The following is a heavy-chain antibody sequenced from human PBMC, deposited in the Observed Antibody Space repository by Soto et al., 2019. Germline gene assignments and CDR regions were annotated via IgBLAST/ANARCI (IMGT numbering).Heavy chain of an antibody. CDR3: AKTRGAMIYAISVYGMDV. V-gene: IGHV3-23*01. CDR2: ISGSADST. J-gene: IGHJ6*02. CDR1: GFSFSSFA. Sequence: VQVLESGGGFIHPGGSLRLSCAASGFSFSSFAMNWVRQAPGKGLEWVSIISGSADSTFYADSVKGRFTISRDNSKSTLYLQINSLRAEDTAVYYCAKTRGAMIYAISVYGMDVWGQGTTVTVSS. D-gene: IGHD2-8*01.